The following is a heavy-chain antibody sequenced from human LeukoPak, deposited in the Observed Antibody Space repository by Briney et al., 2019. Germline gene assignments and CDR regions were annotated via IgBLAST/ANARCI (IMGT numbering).Heavy chain of an antibody. J-gene: IGHJ5*02. Sequence: ASVKVSCKASGGTFSSYAISWVRQAPGQGLEWMGGIIPIFGTANYAQKFQGRVTITADESTSTAYMELSSLRSEDTAVYYCARDQNLAAAGTGWWFDPWGQGTLVTVSS. V-gene: IGHV1-69*13. D-gene: IGHD6-13*01. CDR1: GGTFSSYA. CDR2: IIPIFGTA. CDR3: ARDQNLAAAGTGWWFDP.